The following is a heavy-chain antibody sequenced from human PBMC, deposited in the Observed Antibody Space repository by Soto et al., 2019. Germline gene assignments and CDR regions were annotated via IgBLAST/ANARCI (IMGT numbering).Heavy chain of an antibody. CDR1: GFTFSSYA. CDR2: ISGSGGST. V-gene: IGHV3-23*01. D-gene: IGHD4-4*01. CDR3: AKEASYSNYGSYYYGMDV. J-gene: IGHJ6*02. Sequence: GGSLRLSCAASGFTFSSYAMSWVRQAPGKGLEWVSAISGSGGSTYYADSVKGRFTISRENSKNTLYLQMNSLRAEDTAVYYCAKEASYSNYGSYYYGMDVWGQGTTVTVSS.